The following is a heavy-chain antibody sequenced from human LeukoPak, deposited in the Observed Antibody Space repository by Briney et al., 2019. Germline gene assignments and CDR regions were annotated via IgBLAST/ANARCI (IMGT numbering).Heavy chain of an antibody. Sequence: GGSLRLSCAASGFTFSSYGMHWVRQAPGKGLEWVAVISYDGRNESYADSVEGRFTISRDNSKNTLYLQMNSLRSEDTAVYYCATDRGEWNTPMVRGYYYYGMDVWGQGTTVTVSS. J-gene: IGHJ6*02. D-gene: IGHD3-10*01. CDR1: GFTFSSYG. CDR2: ISYDGRNE. V-gene: IGHV3-30*03. CDR3: ATDRGEWNTPMVRGYYYYGMDV.